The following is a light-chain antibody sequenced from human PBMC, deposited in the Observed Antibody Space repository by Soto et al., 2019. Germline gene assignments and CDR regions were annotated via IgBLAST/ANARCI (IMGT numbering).Light chain of an antibody. Sequence: QSALTQPASVSGSPGQSVTISCSGTSSDIGAYDYVSWYQQHPGRAPKLIIYEVSHRLSGLSYRFSGSETGNTASLTISGFHGEDEGDSYCTSFAPGRIYVFGSGTKVTVL. CDR1: SSDIGAYDY. CDR3: TSFAPGRIYV. CDR2: EVS. V-gene: IGLV2-14*03. J-gene: IGLJ1*01.